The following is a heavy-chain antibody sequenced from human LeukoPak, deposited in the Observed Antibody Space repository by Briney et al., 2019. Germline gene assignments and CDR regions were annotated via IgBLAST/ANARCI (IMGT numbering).Heavy chain of an antibody. Sequence: PGGSLRLSCATSGFTFGSYAMSWVRQAPGKGLEWVSAISGSGGSTYYADSVKGRFTISRDNSKNTLYLQMNSLRAEDTAVYYCANHIATRQGGYRGQGTLVTVSS. CDR2: ISGSGGST. CDR3: ANHIATRQGGY. J-gene: IGHJ4*02. CDR1: GFTFGSYA. V-gene: IGHV3-23*01. D-gene: IGHD6-6*01.